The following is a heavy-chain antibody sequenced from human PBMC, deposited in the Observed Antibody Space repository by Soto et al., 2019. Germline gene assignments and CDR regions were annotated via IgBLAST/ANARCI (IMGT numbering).Heavy chain of an antibody. J-gene: IGHJ6*02. CDR2: INPNSGGT. Sequence: ASVKVSCKASRYTFTGYYMHWVRQAPGQGLEGMGWINPNSGGTNYAQKFQGWVTMTRDTSISTAYMELSSLRSDDTAVYYCAREVVVPAARYYYGMDVWGQGTTVTVSS. CDR1: RYTFTGYY. D-gene: IGHD2-2*01. V-gene: IGHV1-2*04. CDR3: AREVVVPAARYYYGMDV.